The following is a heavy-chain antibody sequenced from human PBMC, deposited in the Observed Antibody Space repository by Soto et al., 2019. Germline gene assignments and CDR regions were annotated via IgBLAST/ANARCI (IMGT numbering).Heavy chain of an antibody. D-gene: IGHD4-17*01. CDR3: ARVSGDYRAGDAFDI. J-gene: IGHJ3*02. Sequence: PGGSLRLSCAASGFTFSSYGMHWVRQAPGKGLEWVAVIWYDGSNKYYADSVKGRFTISRDNSKNTLYLQMNSLRAEDTALYYCARVSGDYRAGDAFDIWGQGTMVTVS. CDR1: GFTFSSYG. V-gene: IGHV3-33*01. CDR2: IWYDGSNK.